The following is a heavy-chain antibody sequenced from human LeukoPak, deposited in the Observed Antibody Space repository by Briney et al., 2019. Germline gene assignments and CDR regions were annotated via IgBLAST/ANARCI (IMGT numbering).Heavy chain of an antibody. CDR2: IYPGDSDT. CDR3: ARQTTYYYDSSGYFHFDY. CDR1: GHSFTSYW. D-gene: IGHD3-22*01. V-gene: IGHV5-51*01. Sequence: GESLKISCKGSGHSFTSYWIGWVRQMPGKGLEWMGIIYPGDSDTRYSPSFQGQVTISADKSISTAYLQWSSLKASDTAMYYCARQTTYYYDSSGYFHFDYWGQGTLVTVSS. J-gene: IGHJ4*02.